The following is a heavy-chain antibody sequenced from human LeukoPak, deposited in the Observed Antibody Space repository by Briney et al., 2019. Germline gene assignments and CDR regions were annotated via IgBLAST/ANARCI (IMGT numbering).Heavy chain of an antibody. V-gene: IGHV3-21*01. CDR3: AREAYCSGSSCYSAFDY. CDR1: GFTFSSYS. Sequence: PGGSLRLSCAASGFTFSSYSMNWVRQAPGKGLEWVASISSMSSYIYYADSVKGRFTISRDTAKNSLYLQMNSLRAEDTAVYYCAREAYCSGSSCYSAFDYWGQGTLVTVSS. D-gene: IGHD2-15*01. J-gene: IGHJ4*02. CDR2: ISSMSSYI.